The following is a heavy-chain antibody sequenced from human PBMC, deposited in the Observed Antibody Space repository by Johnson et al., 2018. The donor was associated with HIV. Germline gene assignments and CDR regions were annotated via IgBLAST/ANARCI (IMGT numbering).Heavy chain of an antibody. D-gene: IGHD5-24*01. J-gene: IGHJ3*02. CDR3: ARGRWLQLQGAYDAFDI. CDR2: VWYDGSST. CDR1: GLTFSSYG. Sequence: QVQLVESGGGVAQPGRSLRLSCEVSGLTFSSYGFHWVRQSPGKGLEWVAVVWYDGSSTSYADSVKGRFTISRDNAKNTLYLQMNSLRAEDTAVYYCARGRWLQLQGAYDAFDIWGRGTMVTVSS. V-gene: IGHV3-33*01.